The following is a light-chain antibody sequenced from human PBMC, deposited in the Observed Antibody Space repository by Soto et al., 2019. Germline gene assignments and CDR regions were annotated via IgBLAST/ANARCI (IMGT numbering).Light chain of an antibody. Sequence: DIQMTQSPSSVSASVGDRVTITCRASQRVSNYLNWYQQKPRKAPKLLIYSASSLQSGVPSRFSGSVSGTDYTLTINNLQPEDSATYFCQQSYRAPRTFGQGTSVEIK. V-gene: IGKV1-39*01. J-gene: IGKJ1*01. CDR2: SAS. CDR3: QQSYRAPRT. CDR1: QRVSNY.